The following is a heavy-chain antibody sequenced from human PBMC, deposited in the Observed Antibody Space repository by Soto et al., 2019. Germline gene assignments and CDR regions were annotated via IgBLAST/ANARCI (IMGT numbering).Heavy chain of an antibody. CDR2: INPSGGST. J-gene: IGHJ3*02. D-gene: IGHD3-22*01. Sequence: ASVKVSCKASGYTFTSYYMHWVRQAPGQGLEWMGIINPSGGSTSYAQKFQGRVTMTRDTSTSTVYMELSSLRSEDTAVYYCARVGTSITMIVVPIDDAFDIWGQGTMVTVSS. CDR1: GYTFTSYY. CDR3: ARVGTSITMIVVPIDDAFDI. V-gene: IGHV1-46*01.